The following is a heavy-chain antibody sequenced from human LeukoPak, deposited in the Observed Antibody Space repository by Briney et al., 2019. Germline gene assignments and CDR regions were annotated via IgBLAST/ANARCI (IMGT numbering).Heavy chain of an antibody. CDR3: ARDVVAAYYYYGMDV. CDR1: GYTFTGYY. D-gene: IGHD2-15*01. J-gene: IGHJ6*02. Sequence: ASVKVSCKASGYTFTGYYMHWVRQAPGQGLEWMGWINTNTGNPTYAQGFTGRFVFSLDTSVSTAYLQISSLKAEDTAVYYCARDVVAAYYYYGMDVWGQGTTVTVSS. V-gene: IGHV7-4-1*02. CDR2: INTNTGNP.